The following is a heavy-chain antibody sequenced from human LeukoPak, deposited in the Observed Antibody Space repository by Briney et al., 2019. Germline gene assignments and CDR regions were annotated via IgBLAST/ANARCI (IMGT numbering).Heavy chain of an antibody. J-gene: IGHJ3*02. CDR3: ARDSIAADAFDI. D-gene: IGHD6-25*01. CDR1: GGSISSYY. V-gene: IGHV4-59*01. CDR2: IYYSGST. Sequence: SETLSLTCTVSGGSISSYYWSWIRQPPGKGLEWIGYIYYSGSTNYNPSLKSRVTISVDTSKNQFSLKLSSVTAADTAVYYCARDSIAADAFDIWGQGTMVTVSS.